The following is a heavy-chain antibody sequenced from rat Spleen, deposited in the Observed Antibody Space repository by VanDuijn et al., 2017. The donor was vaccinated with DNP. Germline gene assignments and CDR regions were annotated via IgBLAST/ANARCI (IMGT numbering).Heavy chain of an antibody. J-gene: IGHJ3*01. Sequence: EVQLVESGGGLVQPGRSMKLSCAASGFTFSNYDMAWVRQAPTKGLEWVASISYDGSSTYYGDSVKGRFTISRDNAKSTLYLQMNSLRSEDTATYYCASLWTLTYWGQGTLVTVSS. CDR2: ISYDGSST. V-gene: IGHV5-22*01. D-gene: IGHD1-3*01. CDR1: GFTFSNYD. CDR3: ASLWTLTY.